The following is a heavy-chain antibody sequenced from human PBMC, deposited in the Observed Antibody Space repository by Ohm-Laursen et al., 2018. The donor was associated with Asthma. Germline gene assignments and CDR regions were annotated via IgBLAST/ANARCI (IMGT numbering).Heavy chain of an antibody. D-gene: IGHD5-24*01. CDR2: IGTAGDT. Sequence: GSLRLSCTASGFIFSDYFMHWVRQATGKGLEWVSGIGTAGDTYYPGSVKGRFTISRENAKNSLYLQMNSLRAGDTAVYYCARGIGRDGSFQYWGQGTLVTVAS. J-gene: IGHJ1*01. CDR3: ARGIGRDGSFQY. CDR1: GFIFSDYF. V-gene: IGHV3-13*01.